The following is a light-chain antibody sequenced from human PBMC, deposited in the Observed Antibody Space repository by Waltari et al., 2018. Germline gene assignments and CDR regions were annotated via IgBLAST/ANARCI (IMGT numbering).Light chain of an antibody. CDR1: SSYVGSYNY. CDR3: SSYAGSNNLGLCV. J-gene: IGLJ1*01. CDR2: EVS. V-gene: IGLV2-8*01. Sequence: QSALTQPPSASGSPGQSVTISCTGTSSYVGSYNYVPWYQHHPGKVPKLMIYEVSRRPSGVPDRFSGSKSGNTASLTVSGLQAEDEADYYCSSYAGSNNLGLCVFGTGTKVTVL.